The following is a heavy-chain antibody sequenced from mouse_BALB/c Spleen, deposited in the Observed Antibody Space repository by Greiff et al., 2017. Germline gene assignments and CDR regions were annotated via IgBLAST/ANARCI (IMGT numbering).Heavy chain of an antibody. D-gene: IGHD1-1*01. J-gene: IGHJ2*01. CDR3: ARRGLYDPLFDY. Sequence: EVMLVESGGDLVKPGGSLKLSCAASGFTFSSYGMSWVRQTPDKRLEWVATISSGGSYTYYPDSVKGRFTISRDNAKNTLYLQMSSLKSEDTAMYYCARRGLYDPLFDYWGQGTTLTVSS. CDR2: ISSGGSYT. CDR1: GFTFSSYG. V-gene: IGHV5-6*02.